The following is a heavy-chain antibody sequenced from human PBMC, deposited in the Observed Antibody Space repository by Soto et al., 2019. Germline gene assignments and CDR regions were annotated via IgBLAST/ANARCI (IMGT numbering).Heavy chain of an antibody. V-gene: IGHV4-61*01. J-gene: IGHJ4*02. CDR3: ARDPAYGSYFDY. CDR1: GDSVRSSSYY. D-gene: IGHD3-10*01. CDR2: GYYSGRT. Sequence: QVQLQESGPGLVKPSETLSLTCTVSGDSVRSSSYYWTWIRQPPGKALEWIGYGYYSGRTNYNPSLKSRVTLSVDTSKNQFSLKLSSVTAADTAVYYCARDPAYGSYFDYWGQGTLVTVSS.